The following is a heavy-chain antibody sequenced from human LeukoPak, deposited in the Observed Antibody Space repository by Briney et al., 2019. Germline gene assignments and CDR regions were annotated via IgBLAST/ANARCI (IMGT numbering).Heavy chain of an antibody. CDR2: IYYSGST. CDR1: GGSFSGYY. D-gene: IGHD3-10*01. Sequence: SETLSLTCAVYGGSFSGYYWSWIRQHPGKGLEWIGYIYYSGSTYYNPSLKSRVTISVDTSKNRFSLKLSSVTAADTAVYYCASIHITMVRGVIIPFDYWGQGTLVTVSS. J-gene: IGHJ4*02. V-gene: IGHV4-31*11. CDR3: ASIHITMVRGVIIPFDY.